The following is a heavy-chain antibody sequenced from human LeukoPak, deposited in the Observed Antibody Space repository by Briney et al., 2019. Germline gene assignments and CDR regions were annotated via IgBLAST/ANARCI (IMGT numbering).Heavy chain of an antibody. CDR2: IIPILGIA. D-gene: IGHD3-10*01. V-gene: IGHV1-69*02. J-gene: IGHJ6*02. Sequence: SVKVSCKASGGTFSSYTISWVRQAPGQGLEWMGRIIPILGIANYAQKFQGGVTITADKSTSTAYMELSSLRSEDTAVYYCARASLWFGELVYYYYGMDVWGQGTTVTVSS. CDR1: GGTFSSYT. CDR3: ARASLWFGELVYYYYGMDV.